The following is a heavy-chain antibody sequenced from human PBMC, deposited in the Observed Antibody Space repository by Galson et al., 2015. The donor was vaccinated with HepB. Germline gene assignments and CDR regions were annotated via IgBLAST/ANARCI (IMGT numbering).Heavy chain of an antibody. Sequence: SLRLSCAASGFTFSSYGMHWVRQAPGKGLEWVAVISNDGSNKDYADSVKGRFTISRDNSKNTLYLQMNSLRGDDTAVYYCATPPGQQMQQLYKGDYYYHGMDVWGQGTTVTVSS. CDR1: GFTFSSYG. J-gene: IGHJ6*02. CDR3: ATPPGQQMQQLYKGDYYYHGMDV. CDR2: ISNDGSNK. V-gene: IGHV3-30*03. D-gene: IGHD6-13*01.